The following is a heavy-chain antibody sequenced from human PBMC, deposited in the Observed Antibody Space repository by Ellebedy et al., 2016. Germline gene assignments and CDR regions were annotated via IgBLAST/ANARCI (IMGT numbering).Heavy chain of an antibody. CDR1: GYTFTGYY. CDR2: INPNSGGT. CDR3: ARERFYYYGMDV. Sequence: ASVKVSCKASGYTFTGYYMHWVRQAPGQGLEWMGWINPNSGGTNYAQKFQGWVTMTRDTSISTAYMELSRLRSDDTAVYYCARERFYYYGMDVWGQGTTVTVSS. V-gene: IGHV1-2*04. J-gene: IGHJ6*02.